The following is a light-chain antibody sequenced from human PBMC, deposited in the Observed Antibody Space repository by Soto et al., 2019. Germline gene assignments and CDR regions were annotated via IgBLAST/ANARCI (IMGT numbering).Light chain of an antibody. Sequence: EIVLTQSPGTLSLSPGERATLSCRASQSVSTRSLAWYQQKPGQAPRLLIYGASNRATGIPDRFSGSGSGTDFTLTISSLQPDDFATYYCQQYMSYSFGQGTKVDIK. CDR3: QQYMSYS. CDR1: QSVSTRS. V-gene: IGKV3-20*01. J-gene: IGKJ1*01. CDR2: GAS.